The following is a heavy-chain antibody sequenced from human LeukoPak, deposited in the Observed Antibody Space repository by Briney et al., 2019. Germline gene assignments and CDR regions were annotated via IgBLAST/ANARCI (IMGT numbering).Heavy chain of an antibody. Sequence: PSQTLSLTCAVSGGSISSGGYSWSWIRQPPGKGLEWIGYIYHSGSTYYNPSLKSRVTISVDRSKNQFSLKLSSVTAADTAVYYCARVSQGYSDYEDWYFDLWGRGTLVTVSS. V-gene: IGHV4-30-2*01. D-gene: IGHD5-12*01. CDR3: ARVSQGYSDYEDWYFDL. CDR1: GGSISSGGYS. J-gene: IGHJ2*01. CDR2: IYHSGST.